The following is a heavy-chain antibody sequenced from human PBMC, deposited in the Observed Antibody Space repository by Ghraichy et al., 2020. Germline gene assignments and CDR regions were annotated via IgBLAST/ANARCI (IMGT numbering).Heavy chain of an antibody. CDR1: GYTFTSYG. V-gene: IGHV1-18*01. D-gene: IGHD6-13*01. CDR3: ARIVAAAGFGYYYYGMDV. Sequence: ASVKVSCKASGYTFTSYGISWVRQAPGQGLEWMGWISAYNGNTNYAQKLQGRVTMTTDTSTSTAYMELRSLRSDDTAVYYCARIVAAAGFGYYYYGMDVWGQGTTVTVSS. J-gene: IGHJ6*02. CDR2: ISAYNGNT.